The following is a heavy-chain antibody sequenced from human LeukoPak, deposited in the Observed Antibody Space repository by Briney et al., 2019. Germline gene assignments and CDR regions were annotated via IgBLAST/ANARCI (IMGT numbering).Heavy chain of an antibody. V-gene: IGHV3-21*01. CDR2: INNVGSHI. CDR1: GFTFSSSA. D-gene: IGHD5-18*01. Sequence: GGSLRLSCAASGFTFSSSAMNWVRQAPGKGLEWVSSINNVGSHIYYAGSVRGRFTISRDNAKNTLYLQMNSLRAEDTAVYYCARDTLRGYSYPLDYWGQGTLVTVSS. CDR3: ARDTLRGYSYPLDY. J-gene: IGHJ4*02.